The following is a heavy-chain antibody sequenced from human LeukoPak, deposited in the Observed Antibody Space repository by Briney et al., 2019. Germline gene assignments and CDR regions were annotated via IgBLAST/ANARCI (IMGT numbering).Heavy chain of an antibody. CDR1: GGSISSSSYY. D-gene: IGHD3-9*01. V-gene: IGHV4-39*07. CDR3: ARLHYDILTGPARAFDI. CDR2: INHSGST. Sequence: SETLSLTCTVSGGSISSSSYYWSWIRQPPGKGLEWIGEINHSGSTNYNPSLKSRVTISVDTSKNQFSLKLSSVTAADTAVYYCARLHYDILTGPARAFDIWSQGTMVTASS. J-gene: IGHJ3*02.